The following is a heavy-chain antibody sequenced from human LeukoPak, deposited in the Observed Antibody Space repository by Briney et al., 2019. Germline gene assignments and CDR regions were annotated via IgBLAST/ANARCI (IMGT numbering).Heavy chain of an antibody. CDR2: IIPIFGTA. V-gene: IGHV1-69*13. CDR3: ASPSAAYYYYGMDA. Sequence: SVKVSCKASGGTFSSYAISWVRQAPGQGLEWMGGIIPIFGTANYAQKFQGRVTITADESTSTAYMELSSLRSEDTAVYYCASPSAAYYYYGMDAWGQGTTVTVSS. J-gene: IGHJ6*02. D-gene: IGHD3-10*01. CDR1: GGTFSSYA.